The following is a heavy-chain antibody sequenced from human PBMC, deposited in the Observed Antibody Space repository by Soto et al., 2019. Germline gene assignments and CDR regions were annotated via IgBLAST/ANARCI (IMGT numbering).Heavy chain of an antibody. CDR3: ARSEVPAAMGGWFDP. Sequence: SVKVSCKASGGTFGSYAISWVRQAPGQGLEWMGGIIPIPGTANYAQKFQGRVTITADASTSTAYMELSSLRSEDTAVYYCARSEVPAAMGGWFDPWGQGTLVTVAS. J-gene: IGHJ5*02. V-gene: IGHV1-69*13. CDR1: GGTFGSYA. CDR2: IIPIPGTA. D-gene: IGHD2-2*01.